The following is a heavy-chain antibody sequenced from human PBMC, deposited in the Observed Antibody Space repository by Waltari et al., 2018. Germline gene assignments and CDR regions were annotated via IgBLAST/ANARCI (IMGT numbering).Heavy chain of an antibody. CDR2: INSNTGGT. D-gene: IGHD3-10*01. J-gene: IGHJ6*03. CDR3: ARDGSGSYWYYMDV. V-gene: IGHV1-2*02. CDR1: GYNFNGHY. Sequence: QVQLVQSGAEVKNPGASVKVSCQASGYNFNGHYIHWVRQAPGQGLEWLGWINSNTGGTKYAQKFQGRVTMTRAASITTVYMELSSLRSDDTAVYYCARDGSGSYWYYMDVWGKGTTVTISS.